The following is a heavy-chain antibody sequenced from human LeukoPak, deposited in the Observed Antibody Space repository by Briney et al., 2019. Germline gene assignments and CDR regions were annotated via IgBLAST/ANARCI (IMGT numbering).Heavy chain of an antibody. Sequence: PSETLSLTCTVSGGSISSSSYFWGWIRQPPGKGLEWIGSIYYSGGTSYNPSLKSRVTISVDRSKNQFSLKLSSVTAADTAVYYCARFEAARGELDYWGQGTLVTVSS. CDR2: IYYSGGT. CDR3: ARFEAARGELDY. J-gene: IGHJ4*02. D-gene: IGHD6-6*01. V-gene: IGHV4-39*07. CDR1: GGSISSSSYF.